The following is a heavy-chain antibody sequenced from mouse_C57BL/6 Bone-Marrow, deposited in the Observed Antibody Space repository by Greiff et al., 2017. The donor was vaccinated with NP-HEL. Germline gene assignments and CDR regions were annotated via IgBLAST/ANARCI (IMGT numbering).Heavy chain of an antibody. CDR1: GFTFSDYG. CDR2: ISSGSSTI. CDR3: ASSTTVVGAY. Sequence: EVQLVESGGGLVKPGGSLKLSCAASGFTFSDYGMHWVRQAPEKGLEWVAYISSGSSTIYYADTVKGRFTISRDNAKNTLFLQMTSLRSEDTAMYYCASSTTVVGAYWGQGTLVTVSA. D-gene: IGHD1-1*01. V-gene: IGHV5-17*01. J-gene: IGHJ3*01.